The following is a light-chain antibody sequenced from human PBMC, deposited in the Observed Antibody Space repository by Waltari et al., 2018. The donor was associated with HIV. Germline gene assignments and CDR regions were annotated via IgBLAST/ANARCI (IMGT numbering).Light chain of an antibody. J-gene: IGLJ2*01. CDR1: SSNIGSNT. Sequence: QSVLTQPPSASGTPGQRVTISCSGSSSNIGSNTVHWYQQFPATAPKLLIYSNNQRPSGVPDRFSGSKSGTSASLAISGLQSEDEADYYCAAWDDSLNVLFGGGTKLTVL. V-gene: IGLV1-44*01. CDR3: AAWDDSLNVL. CDR2: SNN.